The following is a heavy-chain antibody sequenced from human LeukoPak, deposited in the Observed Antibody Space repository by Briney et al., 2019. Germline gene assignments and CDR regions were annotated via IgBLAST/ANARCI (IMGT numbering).Heavy chain of an antibody. CDR3: ARAPIVVVVTATDKDFDY. D-gene: IGHD2-15*01. CDR2: INPNSGGT. CDR1: GYTFTGYY. V-gene: IGHV1-2*02. J-gene: IGHJ4*02. Sequence: ASVKVSCKASGYTFTGYYIYWVRQAPGQGLEWMGWINPNSGGTNYAQKFQGRVTMTRDTSISTAYMELSRLGSDDTAVYYCARAPIVVVVTATDKDFDYWGQGTLVTVSS.